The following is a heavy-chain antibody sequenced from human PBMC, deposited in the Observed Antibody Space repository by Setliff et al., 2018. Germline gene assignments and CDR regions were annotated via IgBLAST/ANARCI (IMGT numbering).Heavy chain of an antibody. CDR3: TRDTNIVVVPPHRTAFDI. D-gene: IGHD2-2*01. V-gene: IGHV1-3*01. Sequence: ASVKVSCKASGYSFTSYGMHWVRQAPGQGLEWMGWINAGNDNTHYSQKFQGRVTMTTDTSTGTADMELRNLRSDDTAVYYCTRDTNIVVVPPHRTAFDIWGQGTMVTV. J-gene: IGHJ3*02. CDR2: INAGNDNT. CDR1: GYSFTSYG.